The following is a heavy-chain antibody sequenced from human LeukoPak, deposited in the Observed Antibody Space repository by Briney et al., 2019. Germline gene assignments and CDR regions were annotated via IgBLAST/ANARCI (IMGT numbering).Heavy chain of an antibody. CDR2: ISYDGSNK. CDR1: GFTFSSYA. Sequence: PGGSLRLSCAASGFTFSSYAMHWVRQAPGKGLEWVAVISYDGSNKYYADSVKGRFTISRDNSKNTLYLQMNSLRAEDTAVYYCARDSLFLESYYYYGMDVWGQGTTVTVSS. J-gene: IGHJ6*02. V-gene: IGHV3-30-3*01. D-gene: IGHD3-3*01. CDR3: ARDSLFLESYYYYGMDV.